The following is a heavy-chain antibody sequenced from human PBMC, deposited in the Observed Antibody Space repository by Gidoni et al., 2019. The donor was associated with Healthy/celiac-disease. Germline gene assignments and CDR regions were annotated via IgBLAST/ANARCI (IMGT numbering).Heavy chain of an antibody. J-gene: IGHJ4*02. CDR3: ARDPKDSDWDLY. V-gene: IGHV3-30-3*01. CDR2: ISYDGSNK. Sequence: QVQLVESGGGVVQPGRSLRLSCAASGFPFSSYAMHWVRQAPGKGLEWVAVISYDGSNKYYADSVKGRFTISRDNSKNTLYLQMNSLRAEDTAVYYCARDPKDSDWDLYWGQGTLVTVSS. D-gene: IGHD6-19*01. CDR1: GFPFSSYA.